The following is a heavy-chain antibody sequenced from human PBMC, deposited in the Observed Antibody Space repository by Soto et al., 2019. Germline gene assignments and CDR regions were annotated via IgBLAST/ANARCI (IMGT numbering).Heavy chain of an antibody. J-gene: IGHJ4*02. D-gene: IGHD5-12*01. Sequence: GASVKVSCKASGGTFSSHAINWVLQAPGQGLEWMGRIIPILGPANYAQKFQGRVTITADESTSTAYMEVTSLRSEDTAVYYCARGAEGGYDLNFDYWGQGTLVTVSS. V-gene: IGHV1-69*11. CDR2: IIPILGPA. CDR3: ARGAEGGYDLNFDY. CDR1: GGTFSSHA.